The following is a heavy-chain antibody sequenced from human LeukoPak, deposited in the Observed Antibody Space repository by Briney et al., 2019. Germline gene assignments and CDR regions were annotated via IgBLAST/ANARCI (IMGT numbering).Heavy chain of an antibody. CDR3: ARGGIDMGPRGDY. CDR2: IIPILGIA. Sequence: SVKVSCKASGGTFSSYAISWVRQAPGQGLEWMGRIIPILGIANYAQKFQGRVTITADKSTSTAYMELSSLRSEDTAVYYCARGGIDMGPRGDYWGQGTLVTVSS. J-gene: IGHJ4*02. V-gene: IGHV1-69*04. CDR1: GGTFSSYA. D-gene: IGHD1-26*01.